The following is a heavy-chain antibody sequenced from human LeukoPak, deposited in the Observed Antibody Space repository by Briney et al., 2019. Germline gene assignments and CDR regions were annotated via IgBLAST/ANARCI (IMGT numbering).Heavy chain of an antibody. D-gene: IGHD3-22*01. CDR1: GFTFSSYS. CDR2: ISSSSSYI. CDR3: ASGMYYYDSRGN. V-gene: IGHV3-21*01. J-gene: IGHJ4*02. Sequence: GGSLRLSCAAPGFTFSSYSMNWVRQAPGKGLEWVSSISSSSSYIYYADSVKGRFTISRDNAKNSLYLQMNSLRAEDTAVYYCASGMYYYDSRGNWGQGTLVTVSS.